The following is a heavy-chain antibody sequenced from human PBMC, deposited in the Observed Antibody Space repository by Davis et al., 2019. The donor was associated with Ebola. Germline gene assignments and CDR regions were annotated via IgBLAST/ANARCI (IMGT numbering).Heavy chain of an antibody. Sequence: SETLSLTCAVSGGSISSGGYSWSWLRQPPGKGLEWIGYIFHSGSTYYNPSLKSRVTISIDTSKNQFSLRLTSVTAADTAVYYCARVTYDSSGYYNAFDYWGQGTLVTVSS. J-gene: IGHJ4*02. CDR2: IFHSGST. V-gene: IGHV4-30-2*01. D-gene: IGHD3-22*01. CDR3: ARVTYDSSGYYNAFDY. CDR1: GGSISSGGYS.